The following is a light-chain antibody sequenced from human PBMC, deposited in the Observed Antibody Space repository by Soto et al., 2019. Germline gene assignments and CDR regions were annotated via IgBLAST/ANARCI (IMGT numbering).Light chain of an antibody. CDR3: QQYGSSSLT. Sequence: EIVLKQSPGTLSLSPGERVTLSCRASQSVSSSYLAWYQQKPGQAPRLLIYGASSRATGIPDRFSGSGSGTDFTLTISRLEPEDFAVYYCQQYGSSSLTFGPGTKVDI. CDR2: GAS. CDR1: QSVSSSY. V-gene: IGKV3-20*01. J-gene: IGKJ3*01.